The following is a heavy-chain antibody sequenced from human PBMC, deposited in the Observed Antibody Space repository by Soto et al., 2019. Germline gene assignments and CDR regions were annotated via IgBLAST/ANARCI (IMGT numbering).Heavy chain of an antibody. D-gene: IGHD6-19*01. CDR1: GFTFSSYS. Sequence: GGSLRLSCAASGFTFSSYSMNWVRQAPGKGLEWVSSISSSSSYIYYADSVKGRFTISRDNAKNSLYLQMNSLRAEDTAVYYCARYSSGFDPDDAFDIWGQGTMVTVSS. V-gene: IGHV3-21*04. J-gene: IGHJ3*02. CDR3: ARYSSGFDPDDAFDI. CDR2: ISSSSSYI.